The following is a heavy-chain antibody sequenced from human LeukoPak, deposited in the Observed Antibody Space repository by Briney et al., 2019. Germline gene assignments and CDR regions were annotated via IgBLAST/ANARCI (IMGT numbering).Heavy chain of an antibody. CDR3: AREPLRGYSGYDLGYRSQTFDY. D-gene: IGHD5-12*01. V-gene: IGHV1-2*04. J-gene: IGHJ4*02. Sequence: ASVKVSCKASGYTFTGYYMHWVRQAPGQGLEWMGWINPNSGGTNYAQKFQGWVTMTRDTSISTAYMELRSLRSDDTAVYYCAREPLRGYSGYDLGYRSQTFDYWGQGTLVTVSS. CDR1: GYTFTGYY. CDR2: INPNSGGT.